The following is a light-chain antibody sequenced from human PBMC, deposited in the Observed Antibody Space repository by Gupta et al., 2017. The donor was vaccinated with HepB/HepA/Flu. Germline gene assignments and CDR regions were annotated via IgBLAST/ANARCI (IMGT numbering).Light chain of an antibody. CDR2: YDS. CDR3: QLWDDSSDHLV. CDR1: NIGRKP. V-gene: IGLV3-21*04. J-gene: IGLJ2*01. Sequence: SYVLTQAPSVSGAPGPTARITCGGNNIGRKPVYWYQQRPGQAPVLVIYYDSDRPSGIPERFSGSNSGNTATLTINRVEAGDEADYYCQLWDDSSDHLVFGGGTKLTVL.